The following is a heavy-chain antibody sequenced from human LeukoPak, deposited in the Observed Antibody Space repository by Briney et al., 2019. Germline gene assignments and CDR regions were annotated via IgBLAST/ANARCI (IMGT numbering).Heavy chain of an antibody. J-gene: IGHJ4*02. Sequence: SETLSLTCAVSGYSIRSGYYWGWIRQRPGKGLEWIGSIYHSGSTYYNPSLKSRVTISVDTSKKQSSLKLTSVTAADTAVYYRARAWDSSGYVDYWGQGPLVTVSS. CDR3: ARAWDSSGYVDY. D-gene: IGHD3-22*01. CDR1: GYSIRSGYY. V-gene: IGHV4-38-2*01. CDR2: IYHSGST.